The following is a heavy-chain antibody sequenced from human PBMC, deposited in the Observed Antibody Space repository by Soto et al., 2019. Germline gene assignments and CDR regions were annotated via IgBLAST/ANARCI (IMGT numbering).Heavy chain of an antibody. D-gene: IGHD4-17*01. Sequence: QVQLVESGGGVVQPGRSLRLSCAASGFTFSSYGMHWVRQAPGKGLEWVAVIWYDGRNKYYADSVKGRFTISRDNSKNTLYLQMNSLRAEDTAVYYCARDSTQDYGDYGPAYWGQGTLVTVSS. CDR2: IWYDGRNK. CDR3: ARDSTQDYGDYGPAY. CDR1: GFTFSSYG. V-gene: IGHV3-33*01. J-gene: IGHJ4*02.